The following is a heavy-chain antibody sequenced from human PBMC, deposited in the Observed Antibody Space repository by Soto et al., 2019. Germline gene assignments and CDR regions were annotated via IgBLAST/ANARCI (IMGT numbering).Heavy chain of an antibody. V-gene: IGHV5-51*01. Sequence: GESLKISCKGSGYSFTSHWIAWVRQMPGKGLEWMGIIYPYDSDTRYSPSFQGQVTISADKSIGAAYLQWSSLRASDTAIYFCARQAYDTSGYRYFDFWGQGTLVTVSS. J-gene: IGHJ4*02. D-gene: IGHD3-22*01. CDR3: ARQAYDTSGYRYFDF. CDR2: IYPYDSDT. CDR1: GYSFTSHW.